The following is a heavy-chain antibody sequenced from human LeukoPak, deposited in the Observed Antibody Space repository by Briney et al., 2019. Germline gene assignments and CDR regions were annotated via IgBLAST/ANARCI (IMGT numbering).Heavy chain of an antibody. CDR2: ISYDGSNK. J-gene: IGHJ5*02. V-gene: IGHV3-30*04. D-gene: IGHD2-15*01. Sequence: GRSPRLSCAASGFTFSSYAMHWVRQAPGKGLEWVAVISYDGSNKYYADSVKGRFTISRDNSKNTLYLQMNSLRAEDTAVYYCARWKIVVVVAATYNWFDPWGQGTLVTVSS. CDR3: ARWKIVVVVAATYNWFDP. CDR1: GFTFSSYA.